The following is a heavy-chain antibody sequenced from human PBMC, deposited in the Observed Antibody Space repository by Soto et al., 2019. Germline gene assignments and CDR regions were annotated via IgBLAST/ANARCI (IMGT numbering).Heavy chain of an antibody. CDR2: INAANGHT. J-gene: IGHJ4*02. Sequence: QVQLVQSGPEVKKTGASVKVSCRASGYFFTSYAIHWVRQAPGPRLEWLGWINAANGHTKYSQNFQGRVIITRDTSANTVYMEVSSLKSGDTAVYYCARGSIAVAGRNQLDYWGLGTRVTVFS. CDR3: ARGSIAVAGRNQLDY. CDR1: GYFFTSYA. V-gene: IGHV1-3*01. D-gene: IGHD6-19*01.